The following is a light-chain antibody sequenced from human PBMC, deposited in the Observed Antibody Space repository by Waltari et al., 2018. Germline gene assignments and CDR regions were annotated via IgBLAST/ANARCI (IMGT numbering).Light chain of an antibody. CDR1: PSVLYSSNNKNY. CDR3: QQYYSTPLT. CDR2: WAS. Sequence: DIVMTQSPDSLAVSLGERATINCTSSPSVLYSSNNKNYFVWYQQKPGQPPKPRIYWASTRESGVPDRFSGSGSGTDFTLTISSLQAEDVAVYYCQQYYSTPLTFGGGTKVEIK. J-gene: IGKJ4*01. V-gene: IGKV4-1*01.